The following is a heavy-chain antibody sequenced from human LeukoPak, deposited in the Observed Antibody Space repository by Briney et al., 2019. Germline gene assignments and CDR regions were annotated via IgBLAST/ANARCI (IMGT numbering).Heavy chain of an antibody. CDR3: ARPYSGYDYWFDP. V-gene: IGHV4-39*01. CDR2: IYYSGST. J-gene: IGHJ5*02. Sequence: PSETLSLTCTVSGGSISSSSYYWGWIRQPPGKGLEWIGSIYYSGSTYYNPSLKSRVTISVDTSKNQFSLKLSSVTAADTAVYYCARPYSGYDYWFDPWGQGTLVTVSS. D-gene: IGHD5-12*01. CDR1: GGSISSSSYY.